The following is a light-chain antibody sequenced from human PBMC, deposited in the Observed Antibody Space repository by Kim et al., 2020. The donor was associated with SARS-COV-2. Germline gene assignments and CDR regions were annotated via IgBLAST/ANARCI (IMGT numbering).Light chain of an antibody. Sequence: DIQMTQSPSSLSASVGDRVTITCRASHSISRNLNWYQQKPGKAPNLLIYAVSNLQSGVPSRFTGSGSGTDFTLTISSLHPEDFASYYCQQSYDTPYTFGQGTKLEI. J-gene: IGKJ2*01. CDR3: QQSYDTPYT. CDR1: HSISRN. CDR2: AVS. V-gene: IGKV1-39*01.